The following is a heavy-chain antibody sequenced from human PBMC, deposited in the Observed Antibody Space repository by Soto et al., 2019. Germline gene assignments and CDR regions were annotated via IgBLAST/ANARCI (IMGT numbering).Heavy chain of an antibody. D-gene: IGHD4-17*01. V-gene: IGHV1-18*04. CDR1: GYTFTTYG. CDR3: ARVVKAGDYGDYGRYYFDY. Sequence: QVQLVQSGAEVKKPGASVKVSCKASGYTFTTYGITWVRQAPGQGLEWMGWISAYSGNTNYAQKLQGRLTVTTDTSTNTAYMDLRSLRSDDTAGYYCARVVKAGDYGDYGRYYFDYWGHGTLVTVSS. CDR2: ISAYSGNT. J-gene: IGHJ4*01.